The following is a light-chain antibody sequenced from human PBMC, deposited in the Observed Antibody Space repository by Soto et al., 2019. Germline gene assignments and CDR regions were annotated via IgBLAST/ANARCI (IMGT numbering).Light chain of an antibody. Sequence: QSALTQPRSVSGSPGQSVTISCTGTSSDVLSWYQQHPGKAPKLIIYYVSQRPSGVPDRFSGSKSGNTASLTISGLQAEDEADYYCCSSAGGFTWVFGGGTKVTVL. CDR1: SSDV. V-gene: IGLV2-11*01. CDR2: YVS. CDR3: CSSAGGFTWV. J-gene: IGLJ3*02.